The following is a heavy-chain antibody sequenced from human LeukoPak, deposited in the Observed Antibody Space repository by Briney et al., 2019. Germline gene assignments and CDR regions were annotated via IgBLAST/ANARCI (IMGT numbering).Heavy chain of an antibody. CDR3: ARASMIRGVIEI. J-gene: IGHJ3*02. CDR2: FYTSGST. V-gene: IGHV4-61*02. Sequence: SETLSLTCTVSGGSLSSGSYYWSWIRQPAGKGLEWIGRFYTSGSTNYNPSLKSRVTISVDTSKNQFSLKLSSVTAADTAVYYCARASMIRGVIEIWGQGTMVTVSS. D-gene: IGHD3-10*01. CDR1: GGSLSSGSYY.